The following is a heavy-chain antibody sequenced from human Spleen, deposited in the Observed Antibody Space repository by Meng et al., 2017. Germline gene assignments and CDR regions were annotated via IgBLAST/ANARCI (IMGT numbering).Heavy chain of an antibody. CDR1: GGSISSYY. CDR3: ARVLYYGSGSNWFDP. V-gene: IGHV4-4*07. D-gene: IGHD3-10*01. J-gene: IGHJ5*02. CDR2: IYTSGST. Sequence: ETLSLTCTVSGGSISSYYWSWIRQPAGKGLEWIGRIYTSGSTNYNPSLKSRVTMSVDTSKNQFSLKLSSVTAADTAVYYCARVLYYGSGSNWFDPWGQGTLVTVSS.